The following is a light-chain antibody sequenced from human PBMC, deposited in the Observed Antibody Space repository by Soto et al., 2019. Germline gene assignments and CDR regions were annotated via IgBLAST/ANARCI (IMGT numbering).Light chain of an antibody. CDR3: SSYTSSSTL. J-gene: IGLJ1*01. V-gene: IGLV2-14*01. CDR2: AVT. Sequence: QSALTQPASVSGSPGQSITISCTGTSSDVGGYNYVSWYQQHPGKSPKLMIYAVTDRPSGVSSRFSGSKSGNTASLTISGRQAEDEADYYCSSYTSSSTLFGTGHKVTVL. CDR1: SSDVGGYNY.